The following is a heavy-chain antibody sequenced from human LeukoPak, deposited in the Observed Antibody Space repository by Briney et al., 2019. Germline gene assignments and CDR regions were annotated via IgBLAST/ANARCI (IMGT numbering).Heavy chain of an antibody. CDR2: IYWNDDR. CDR1: GFPLHPPGAPYAG. D-gene: IGHD4-23*01. J-gene: IGHJ4*02. Sequence: SGPTLVKPPETLTLTCAFSGFPLHPPGAPYAGVAWIRQPPGKALKWLGIIYWNDDRRYSPSLRSRLTFTKDTSRNHVVLTMTDMDPVDTGTYYCAHRAYNYDYGGQGFDYWGQGTLVTVSS. V-gene: IGHV2-5*01. CDR3: AHRAYNYDYGGQGFDY.